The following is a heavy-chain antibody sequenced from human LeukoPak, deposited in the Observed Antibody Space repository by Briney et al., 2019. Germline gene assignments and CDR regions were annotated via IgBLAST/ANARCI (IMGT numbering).Heavy chain of an antibody. CDR2: IYYSGST. D-gene: IGHD5-18*01. J-gene: IGHJ4*02. CDR1: GGSISSSSYY. V-gene: IGHV4-39*01. CDR3: ARHPYSYGLVPYYFDY. Sequence: SETLSLTCTVSGGSISSSSYYWGWIRQPPGKGLEWIGSIYYSGSTYYNPSLKSRVTISVDTSKNQFSLKLSSVTAADTAVYYCARHPYSYGLVPYYFDYWGQGTLVTVSS.